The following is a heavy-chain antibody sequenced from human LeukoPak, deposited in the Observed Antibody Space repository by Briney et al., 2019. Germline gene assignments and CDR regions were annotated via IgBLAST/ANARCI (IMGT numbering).Heavy chain of an antibody. CDR3: ARDSLTRTALDFWSGYSYFDY. J-gene: IGHJ4*02. V-gene: IGHV1-46*01. D-gene: IGHD3-3*01. CDR1: GYTFTSYY. CDR2: INPSGGST. Sequence: ASVKVSCKASGYTFTSYYMHWVRQAPGQGLEWMGIINPSGGSTSYAQKFQGRVTMTRDTSTSTVYMELSSLRSEDTAVYYCARDSLTRTALDFWSGYSYFDYWGQGTLVTVSS.